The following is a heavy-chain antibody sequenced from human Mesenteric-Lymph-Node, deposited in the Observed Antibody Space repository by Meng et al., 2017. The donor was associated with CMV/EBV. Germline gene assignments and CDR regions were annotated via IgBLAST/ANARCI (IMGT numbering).Heavy chain of an antibody. CDR3: SIITYDFWSYYGMDV. J-gene: IGHJ6*02. D-gene: IGHD3-3*01. CDR2: ISSSSSYI. CDR1: GFTFSSYS. Sequence: GEFLKTFRAASGFTFSSYSMNWVRQATGKGPEWVSSISSSSSYIYYADSVKGRFTISRDNAKNSLYLQMNSLRAEDTAVYYCSIITYDFWSYYGMDVWGQGTTVTVSS. V-gene: IGHV3-21*01.